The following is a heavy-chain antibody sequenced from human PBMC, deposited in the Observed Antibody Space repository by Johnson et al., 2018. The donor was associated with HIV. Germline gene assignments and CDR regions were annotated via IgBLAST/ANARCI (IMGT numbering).Heavy chain of an antibody. CDR3: ARDKGSWFDDAFDI. J-gene: IGHJ3*02. CDR2: IKSKTDGGTT. V-gene: IGHV3-15*01. Sequence: VQLVESGGGLVKPGGSLRLSCAASGFTFSNAWMSWVRQAPGKGLEWVGRIKSKTDGGTTSYAAPVKGRFTISRDDSKDTVYLHMNSLKVDDTAVYYCARDKGSWFDDAFDIWGQGTMVTVSS. CDR1: GFTFSNAW. D-gene: IGHD6-13*01.